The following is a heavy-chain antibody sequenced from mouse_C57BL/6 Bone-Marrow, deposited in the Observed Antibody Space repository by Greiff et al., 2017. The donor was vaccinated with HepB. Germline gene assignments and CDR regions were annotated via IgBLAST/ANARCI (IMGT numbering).Heavy chain of an antibody. J-gene: IGHJ1*03. D-gene: IGHD2-2*01. CDR3: TTVGYGDV. CDR2: IDPEDGDT. CDR1: GYTFTSYW. V-gene: IGHV14-1*01. Sequence: VQLQQPGTELVKPGASVKLSCKASGYTFTSYWMHWVKQRPEQGLEWIGRIDPEDGDTEYAPKFQGKATMTADTSSNTAYLQLSSLTSEDTAVYYCTTVGYGDVWGTGTTVTVSS.